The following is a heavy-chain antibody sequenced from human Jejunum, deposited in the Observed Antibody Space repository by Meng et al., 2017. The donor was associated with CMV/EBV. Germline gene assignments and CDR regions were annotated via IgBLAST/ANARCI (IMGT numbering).Heavy chain of an antibody. CDR2: IYESGST. D-gene: IGHD1-14*01. V-gene: IGHV4-30-4*01. CDR1: GDSISSGDSY. CDR3: AREGTNSYYFDY. J-gene: IGHJ4*02. Sequence: CGVSGDSISSGDSYWSWLRQPPGKGLEWIGYIYESGSTSYNPSLESRVTISVDTSKNQLSLKVMSVTAADTAVYYCAREGTNSYYFDYWGQGTLVTVSS.